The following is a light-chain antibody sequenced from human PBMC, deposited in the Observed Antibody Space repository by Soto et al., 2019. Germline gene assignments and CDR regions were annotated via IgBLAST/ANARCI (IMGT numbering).Light chain of an antibody. CDR2: WAS. CDR1: RSVLSNSNNKNY. J-gene: IGKJ2*01. Sequence: DIVMTQSPDSLAVSLGERATINCRSSRSVLSNSNNKNYLAGYQQKPGQPPKLLIYWASTRESGVPDRFSGSGSGTDFTLAISSLQAGDVAVYYCQQFYAIPYTFAQGTKLEIK. CDR3: QQFYAIPYT. V-gene: IGKV4-1*01.